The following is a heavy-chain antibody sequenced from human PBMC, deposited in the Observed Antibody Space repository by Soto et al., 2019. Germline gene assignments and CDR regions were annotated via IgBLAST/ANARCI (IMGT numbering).Heavy chain of an antibody. V-gene: IGHV5-51*01. CDR2: IYPSDSDT. D-gene: IGHD1-20*01. J-gene: IGHJ4*02. CDR1: GYSFTSYW. CDR3: ARAPAITGASDY. Sequence: GESLKISCKGSGYSFTSYWIGWVRQMPGKGLEWMGIIYPSDSDTRYSPSFQGHVTISADKSVSTAYLQWSSLKASDTAMYFCARAPAITGASDYWGQGTLVTVSS.